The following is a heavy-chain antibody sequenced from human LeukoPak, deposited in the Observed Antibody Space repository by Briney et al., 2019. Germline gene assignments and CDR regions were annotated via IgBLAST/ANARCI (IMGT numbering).Heavy chain of an antibody. CDR1: GFTFDDYG. Sequence: GGSLRLSCAASGFTFDDYGMSWVRQAPGKALEWVSGINWNCGSTGYADSVKGRFTISRDNAKNSLYLQMNSLRAEDTALYYCARGFDGGSYYFDYWGQGTLVTVSS. D-gene: IGHD1-26*01. CDR2: INWNCGST. CDR3: ARGFDGGSYYFDY. J-gene: IGHJ4*02. V-gene: IGHV3-20*04.